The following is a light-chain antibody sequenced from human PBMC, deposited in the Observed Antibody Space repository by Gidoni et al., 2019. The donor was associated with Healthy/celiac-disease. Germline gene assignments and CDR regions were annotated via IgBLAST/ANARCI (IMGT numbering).Light chain of an antibody. CDR2: AAS. CDR1: QSISSY. J-gene: IGKJ3*01. Sequence: DIQMTQSPSSLSASVGDRVTITCRASQSISSYLNWYQQKPGKATKLLIYAASSLQSGVPSRFSGSGSGTDFTLTISILQPEDFATYYCQQSYSTPLDFGPGTKVDIK. CDR3: QQSYSTPLD. V-gene: IGKV1-39*01.